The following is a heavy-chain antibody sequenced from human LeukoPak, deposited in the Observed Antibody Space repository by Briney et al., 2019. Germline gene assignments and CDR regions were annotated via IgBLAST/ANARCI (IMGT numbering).Heavy chain of an antibody. CDR2: IWYDGSNK. Sequence: PGGSLRLSCAASGFTFSNYGMHWVRQAPGKGLEWVAVIWYDGSNKYYADSVKGRFTISRDNAKNTFFLQMRSLRVEDTAVYYCARDRDWDPWGQGTLVTVSS. D-gene: IGHD3/OR15-3a*01. V-gene: IGHV3-33*01. CDR3: ARDRDWDP. J-gene: IGHJ5*02. CDR1: GFTFSNYG.